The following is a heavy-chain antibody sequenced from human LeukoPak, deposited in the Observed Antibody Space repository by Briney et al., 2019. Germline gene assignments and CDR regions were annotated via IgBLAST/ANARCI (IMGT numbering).Heavy chain of an antibody. D-gene: IGHD6-19*01. V-gene: IGHV3-9*01. CDR2: ISWNSGSI. CDR3: AKVQSSSGWCYFDY. J-gene: IGHJ4*02. Sequence: PGRSLRLSCAASGFTFDDYAMHWVRQAPGKGLEWVSGISWNSGSIGYADSVKGRFTISRDNAKNSLYLQMNSLRAEDTALYYCAKVQSSSGWCYFDYWGQGTLVTVSS. CDR1: GFTFDDYA.